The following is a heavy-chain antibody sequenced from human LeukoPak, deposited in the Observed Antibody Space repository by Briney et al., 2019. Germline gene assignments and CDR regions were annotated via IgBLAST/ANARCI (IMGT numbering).Heavy chain of an antibody. CDR1: GYTLTELS. CDR2: FDPEDGET. Sequence: GASVKVSCKVFGYTLTELSMHWVRQAPGKGLEWMGGFDPEDGETIYAQKFQGRVTMTEDTSTDTAYMELSSLRSEDTAVYYCAIRTADSYGFDAFDIWGQGTMVTVSS. J-gene: IGHJ3*02. D-gene: IGHD5-18*01. V-gene: IGHV1-24*01. CDR3: AIRTADSYGFDAFDI.